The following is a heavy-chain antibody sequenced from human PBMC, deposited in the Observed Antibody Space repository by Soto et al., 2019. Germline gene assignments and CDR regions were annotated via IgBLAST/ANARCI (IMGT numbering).Heavy chain of an antibody. CDR3: AKDPSSGSAFDY. J-gene: IGHJ4*02. V-gene: IGHV3-23*01. Sequence: PVGSLRLSCAASGFTFSSYAMSWVRQAPGKGLEWVSAISGSGGSTYYADSVKGRFTISRDNSKNTLYLQMNSLRAEDTAVYYCAKDPSSGSAFDYWGQGTLVTVSS. CDR1: GFTFSSYA. CDR2: ISGSGGST. D-gene: IGHD3-10*01.